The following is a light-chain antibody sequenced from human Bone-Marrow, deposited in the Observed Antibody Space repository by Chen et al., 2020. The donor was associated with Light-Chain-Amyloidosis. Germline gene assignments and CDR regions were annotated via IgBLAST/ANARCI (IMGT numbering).Light chain of an antibody. Sequence: SYELTQPPSVSVSPGQTARITCSGDDLPTKYAYWYQQKPGQAPVLVIHRDTGRPSGVSERCSGSNSGTTATLTISGVQAEDEADYHCQSADSSGTYEVIFGGGTKLTVL. CDR1: DLPTKY. CDR3: QSADSSGTYEVI. V-gene: IGLV3-25*03. J-gene: IGLJ2*01. CDR2: RDT.